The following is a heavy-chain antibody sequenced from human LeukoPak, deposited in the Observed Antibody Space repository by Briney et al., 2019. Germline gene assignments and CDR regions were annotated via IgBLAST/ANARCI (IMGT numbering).Heavy chain of an antibody. J-gene: IGHJ5*02. V-gene: IGHV3-23*01. D-gene: IGHD3-3*01. CDR2: ISGSGGST. CDR1: GFTFSSYA. Sequence: GGSLRLSCAASGFTFSSYAMSWVRQAPGKGLEWVSAISGSGGSTYYADSVKGRFTISRDNSKNTLYLQMNSLRAEDTAVYYCARDEGIFGVFEFDPWGQGTLVTVSS. CDR3: ARDEGIFGVFEFDP.